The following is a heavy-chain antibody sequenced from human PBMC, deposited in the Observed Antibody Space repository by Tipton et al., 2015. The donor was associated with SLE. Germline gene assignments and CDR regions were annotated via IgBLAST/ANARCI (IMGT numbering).Heavy chain of an antibody. D-gene: IGHD6-19*01. Sequence: SPRLSCAASGFTLSIYGMHWVRQAPGKGLEWVAFIRYDGRNKYYADSVKGRFTISRDNSKKTLYLQMNSLRAEDTAVYYCAKGYSSGLDYWGQGTLVTVSS. CDR2: IRYDGRNK. CDR1: GFTLSIYG. V-gene: IGHV3-30*02. J-gene: IGHJ4*02. CDR3: AKGYSSGLDY.